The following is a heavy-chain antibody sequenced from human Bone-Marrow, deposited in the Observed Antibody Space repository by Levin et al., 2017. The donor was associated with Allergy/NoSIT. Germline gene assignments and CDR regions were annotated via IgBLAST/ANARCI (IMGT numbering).Heavy chain of an antibody. D-gene: IGHD1-7*01. Sequence: SETLSLTCTVSGGSISSYYWSWIRQPPGKGLEWIGYIFYSGSTNYNPSLKSRVTISVDTSKNQFSLKLSSVTAADTAVYYCARWGTATSLDYWGQGTLVTVSS. CDR3: ARWGTATSLDY. CDR2: IFYSGST. CDR1: GGSISSYY. V-gene: IGHV4-59*01. J-gene: IGHJ4*02.